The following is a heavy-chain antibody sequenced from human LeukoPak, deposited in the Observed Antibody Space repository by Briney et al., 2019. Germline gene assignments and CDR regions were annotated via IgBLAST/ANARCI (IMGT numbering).Heavy chain of an antibody. V-gene: IGHV3-21*01. CDR2: ISSSSTFT. Sequence: PGGSLRLSCAASGFSFSSYSMNWVRQAPGKGLEWVSSISSSSTFTSYADSVKGRFTISRDNAKNSLYLQMNSLTAEDTAVYYCARDRSVAGTVDYWGQGTLVTVSS. D-gene: IGHD6-19*01. CDR3: ARDRSVAGTVDY. J-gene: IGHJ4*02. CDR1: GFSFSSYS.